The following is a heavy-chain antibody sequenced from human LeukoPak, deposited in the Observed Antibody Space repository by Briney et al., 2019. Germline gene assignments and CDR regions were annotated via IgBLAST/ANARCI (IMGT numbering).Heavy chain of an antibody. CDR2: IYYSGST. CDR1: GDSLSSGTYY. D-gene: IGHD3-22*01. J-gene: IGHJ4*02. CDR3: ARNVTYYYEDTGYLPNFDY. Sequence: SETLSLTCSVSGDSLSSGTYYWAWIRQPPGKGLEWIGSIYYSGSTYYNPSLKSRVTISVDTSKNQFSLKLSSVTAADTAVYYCARNVTYYYEDTGYLPNFDYWGQGTLVTVSS. V-gene: IGHV4-39*01.